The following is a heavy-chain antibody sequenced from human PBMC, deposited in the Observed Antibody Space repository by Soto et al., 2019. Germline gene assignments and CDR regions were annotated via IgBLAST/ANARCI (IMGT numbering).Heavy chain of an antibody. CDR2: ISYDGRDQ. Sequence: GGSLRLSCAASGFLFSSYGMHWVRQAPGKGLEWVAVISYDGRDQHYADPAKGRFTISRDNSKKTLYLQMNSLRAEDTAVYYCVRVFDTYYFDLWGQGNMVTVSS. CDR3: VRVFDTYYFDL. D-gene: IGHD3-9*01. J-gene: IGHJ4*02. V-gene: IGHV3-30*03. CDR1: GFLFSSYG.